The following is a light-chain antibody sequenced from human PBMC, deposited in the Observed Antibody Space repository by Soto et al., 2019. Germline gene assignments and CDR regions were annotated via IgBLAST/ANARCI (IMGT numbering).Light chain of an antibody. V-gene: IGKV3-15*01. Sequence: EVVMTQSPATLSMSPGERATLSCRASQSVSSSLAWYQQKPGQAPRLLIYGASTRATGIPDRFSGSGSETEFTLTIRSLQAEDFAIYYCQQYNNWWTFGQGTNVEIK. CDR3: QQYNNWWT. J-gene: IGKJ1*01. CDR2: GAS. CDR1: QSVSSS.